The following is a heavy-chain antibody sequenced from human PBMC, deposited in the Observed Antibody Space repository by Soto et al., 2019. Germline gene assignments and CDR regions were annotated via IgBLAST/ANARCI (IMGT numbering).Heavy chain of an antibody. CDR2: IYYSGRT. V-gene: IGHV4-30-4*01. D-gene: IGHD7-27*01. J-gene: IGHJ3*02. CDR1: GGSISSGDYY. CDR3: ARDLWARTDAFDI. Sequence: QVQLQESGPGLVKPSQTLSLTCTVSGGSISSGDYYWSWIRQPPGKGLEWIGYIYYSGRTYYNPSLNSRIMFPLDTSKNQFSLKLTSVTAEYTVVYYCARDLWARTDAFDIWGQGTMVTVSS.